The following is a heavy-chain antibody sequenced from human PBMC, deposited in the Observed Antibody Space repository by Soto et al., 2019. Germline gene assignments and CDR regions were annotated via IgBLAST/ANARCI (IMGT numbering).Heavy chain of an antibody. V-gene: IGHV3-21*01. D-gene: IGHD2-15*01. Sequence: EVQLVESGGGLVKPGGSLRLSCAASGFTFSTYNMNWVRQAPGKGLEWVSSINSGSSSKDYADSVKGRFTISRDNAKNSLYLQMDSLRADDTAVYYCESVVAAGLDVWGQGTTVTVSS. CDR3: ESVVAAGLDV. J-gene: IGHJ6*02. CDR1: GFTFSTYN. CDR2: INSGSSSK.